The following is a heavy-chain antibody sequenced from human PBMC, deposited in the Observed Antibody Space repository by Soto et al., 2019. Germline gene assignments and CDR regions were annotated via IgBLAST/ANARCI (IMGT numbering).Heavy chain of an antibody. CDR3: ARDGYGGYGDY. CDR2: IYYSGST. V-gene: IGHV4-61*01. CDR1: GGSVSSGSYY. J-gene: IGHJ4*02. D-gene: IGHD5-12*01. Sequence: QVQLQESGPGLVKPSETLSLTCTVSGGSVSSGSYYWSLIRQPPGKGLEWIGYIYYSGSTNYNPSLKSRVTISVDTSKNQFSLKLSSVTAADTAVYYCARDGYGGYGDYWGQGTLVTVSS.